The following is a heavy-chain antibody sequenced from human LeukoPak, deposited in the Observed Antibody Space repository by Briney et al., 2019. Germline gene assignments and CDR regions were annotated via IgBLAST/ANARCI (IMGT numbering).Heavy chain of an antibody. Sequence: ASETLSLTCAVYGVSFSGYYWSWIRQPPGKGLEWIGEINHSGSTNYNPSLKSRVTISVDTSKNQFSLKLSSVTAADTAVYYCARGHRIAVAVRRSWFDPWGQGTLVTVSS. CDR1: GVSFSGYY. CDR2: INHSGST. J-gene: IGHJ5*02. CDR3: ARGHRIAVAVRRSWFDP. D-gene: IGHD6-19*01. V-gene: IGHV4-34*01.